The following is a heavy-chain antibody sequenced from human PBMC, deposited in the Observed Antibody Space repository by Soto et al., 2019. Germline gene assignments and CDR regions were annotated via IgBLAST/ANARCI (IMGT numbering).Heavy chain of an antibody. V-gene: IGHV4-39*01. CDR2: IYNSGST. CDR3: ARHVVNLNYYDSSDYHFRYFDY. Sequence: KPSETLSLTCTVSGGSISSSSYYWGWIRQPPGKGLEWIGSIYNSGSTYYNPSLKRRVTISVDTSKNQFSLNLSSVTAADTAVYYCARHVVNLNYYDSSDYHFRYFDYWGQGTLVTVSS. D-gene: IGHD3-22*01. J-gene: IGHJ4*02. CDR1: GGSISSSSYY.